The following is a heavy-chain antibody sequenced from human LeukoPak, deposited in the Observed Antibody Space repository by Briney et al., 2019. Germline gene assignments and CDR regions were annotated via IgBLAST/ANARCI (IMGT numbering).Heavy chain of an antibody. D-gene: IGHD3-22*01. V-gene: IGHV1-46*01. CDR3: ASPLPLYYYDSSGYQSYYGMDV. CDR2: INPSGGST. J-gene: IGHJ6*02. Sequence: ASVKVSCKASGGTFSSYAISWVRQAPGQGLEWMGIINPSGGSTSYAQKFQGRVTMTRDTSTSTVYMELSSLRSEDTAVYYCASPLPLYYYDSSGYQSYYGMDVWGQGTTVTVSS. CDR1: GGTFSSYA.